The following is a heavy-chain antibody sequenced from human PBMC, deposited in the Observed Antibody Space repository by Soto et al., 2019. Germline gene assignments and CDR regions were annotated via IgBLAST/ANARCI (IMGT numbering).Heavy chain of an antibody. V-gene: IGHV3-30*18. CDR3: AKPLGQWMSDH. CDR1: GFTFSTHG. D-gene: IGHD3-16*01. J-gene: IGHJ4*02. CDR2: ISSDGSKT. Sequence: QVQLVESGGGVVQPGGSLRLSCAASGFTFSTHGMHWVRRAPGKGLEWVALISSDGSKTYYVESVRGRFTISRDNSKNSVFLEMNSLRRDDTAVYFCAKPLGQWMSDHWGQGTQVTVSS.